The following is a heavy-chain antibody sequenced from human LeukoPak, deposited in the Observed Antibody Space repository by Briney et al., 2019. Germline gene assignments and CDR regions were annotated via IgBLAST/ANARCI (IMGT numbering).Heavy chain of an antibody. D-gene: IGHD6-6*01. CDR1: GYTFTCYY. V-gene: IGHV1-2*02. CDR3: ARGTVGQYSSSSLVGY. J-gene: IGHJ4*02. CDR2: INPNSGGT. Sequence: GASVTVSCKASGYTFTCYYMHWVRQAPGQGLEGRGWINPNSGGTNYAQKFQGRVTMTRDTSISTAYMELSRLRSDDTAVYYCARGTVGQYSSSSLVGYWGQGTLVTVSS.